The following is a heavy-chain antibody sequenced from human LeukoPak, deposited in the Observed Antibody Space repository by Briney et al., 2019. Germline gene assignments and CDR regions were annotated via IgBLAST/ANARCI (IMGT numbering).Heavy chain of an antibody. CDR2: IIPIFGAA. J-gene: IGHJ5*02. V-gene: IGHV1-69*01. Sequence: SVNVSCKASGGTLSSYAISWVRQAPGQGLEWMGGIIPIFGAANYAQKFQGRVTITADESTSTAYMELSSLRSEDTAVYYCARGDGELGWFDPWGQGTLVTVSS. CDR3: ARGDGELGWFDP. CDR1: GGTLSSYA. D-gene: IGHD3-10*01.